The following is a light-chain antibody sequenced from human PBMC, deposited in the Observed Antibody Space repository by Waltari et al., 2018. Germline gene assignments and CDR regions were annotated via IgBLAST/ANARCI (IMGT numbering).Light chain of an antibody. Sequence: QSALTQPASVSGSPGQSITFPCTGAFSDVGASDYVSWYQQLPGRAPNLLIYDVSNRPSGVSDRLSGSKSGNTASLTISGLQPEDEADYYCSSYTTRGTWVFGGGTKLTVL. CDR3: SSYTTRGTWV. CDR2: DVS. V-gene: IGLV2-14*03. CDR1: FSDVGASDY. J-gene: IGLJ3*02.